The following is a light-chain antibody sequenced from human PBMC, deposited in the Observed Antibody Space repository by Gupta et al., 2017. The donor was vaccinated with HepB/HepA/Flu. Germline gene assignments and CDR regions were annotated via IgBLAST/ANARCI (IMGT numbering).Light chain of an antibody. CDR2: KAS. CDR1: QSISTW. CDR3: QLYNSGWP. J-gene: IGKJ1*01. V-gene: IGKV1-5*03. Sequence: DIQMTQSVSTLSASVGDRVTITCRASQSISTWLAWYQQTPGKAPKLLIYKASSFQSGVPSRFSGSGSGTEFILTISSLQPDDFATYYCQLYNSGWPFGQGTKVEIK.